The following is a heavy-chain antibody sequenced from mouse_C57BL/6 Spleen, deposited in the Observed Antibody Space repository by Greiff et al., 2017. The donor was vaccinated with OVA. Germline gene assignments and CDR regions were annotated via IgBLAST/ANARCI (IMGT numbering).Heavy chain of an antibody. V-gene: IGHV1-22*01. J-gene: IGHJ2*01. D-gene: IGHD1-1*01. CDR3: ATLYYGSSYGY. Sequence: VQLKQSGPELVKPGASVKMSCKASGYTFTDYNMHWVKQSHGKSLEWIGYINPNNGGTSYNQKFKGKATLTVNKSSSTAYMELRSLTSEDSAVYYCATLYYGSSYGYWGQGTTLTVSS. CDR2: INPNNGGT. CDR1: GYTFTDYN.